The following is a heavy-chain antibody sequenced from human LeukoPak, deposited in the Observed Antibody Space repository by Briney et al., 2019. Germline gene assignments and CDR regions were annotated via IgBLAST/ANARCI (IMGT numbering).Heavy chain of an antibody. D-gene: IGHD1-26*01. CDR2: ISGSRGST. V-gene: IGHV3-23*01. CDR1: GLTFSSYS. Sequence: GGSLRLSCSASGLTFSSYSMKWVRQAPGKGVESVSAISGSRGSTYYADSVKGRFTISRHYPKNTLYLQMNSLRAEGTAVYYCAKASSSGSGPIDYWGQGTLVTVSS. CDR3: AKASSSGSGPIDY. J-gene: IGHJ4*02.